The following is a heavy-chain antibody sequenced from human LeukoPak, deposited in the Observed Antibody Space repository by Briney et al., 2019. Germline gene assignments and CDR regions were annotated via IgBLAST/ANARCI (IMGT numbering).Heavy chain of an antibody. CDR3: GRGRENGGYSDTSDI. CDR2: ISYGGRT. D-gene: IGHD3-22*01. Sequence: EPSETLSLTCAVSGGSISSSNWWSWIRQTPGKGLELEWIGEISYGGRTNYNPSLKSRVTISLDNSKNQFSLKLNSVTAADTAMYYCGRGRENGGYSDTSDIWGQGTMVTVSS. J-gene: IGHJ3*02. CDR1: GGSISSSNW. V-gene: IGHV4-4*02.